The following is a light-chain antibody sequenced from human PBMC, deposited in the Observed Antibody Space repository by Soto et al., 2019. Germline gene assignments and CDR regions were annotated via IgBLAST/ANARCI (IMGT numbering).Light chain of an antibody. V-gene: IGKV3D-15*01. CDR2: AAS. Sequence: EIVLTQSPATLSVSPGETATLSCRASQSVSSNLAWYQQNPGQAPRLLIYAASTRATGIPARFSGSGSGTPFTLINTSLQSEDFAVYYCQQYINWPIFTFGPGTKVEIQ. CDR1: QSVSSN. J-gene: IGKJ3*01. CDR3: QQYINWPIFT.